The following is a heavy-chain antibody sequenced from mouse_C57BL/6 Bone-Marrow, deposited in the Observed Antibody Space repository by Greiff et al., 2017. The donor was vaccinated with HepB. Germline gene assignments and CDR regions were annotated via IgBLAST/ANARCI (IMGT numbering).Heavy chain of an antibody. Sequence: QVQLQQSGAELVKPGASVKMSCKASGYTFTSYWITWVKQRPGQGLEWIGDIYPGSGSTNYNEKFKSKATLTVDTSSSTAYMQLSSLTSDDSAVYYCAIYYGYYFDYWGQGTTLTVSS. J-gene: IGHJ2*01. V-gene: IGHV1-55*01. CDR2: IYPGSGST. CDR3: AIYYGYYFDY. D-gene: IGHD1-1*01. CDR1: GYTFTSYW.